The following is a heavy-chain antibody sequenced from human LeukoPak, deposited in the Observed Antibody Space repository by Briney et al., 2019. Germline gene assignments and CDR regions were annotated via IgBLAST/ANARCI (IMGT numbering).Heavy chain of an antibody. CDR1: GFTFSSYE. CDR2: IKSKTDGGTT. Sequence: GGSLRLSCAASGFTFSSYEMNWVRQAPGKGLEWVGRIKSKTDGGTTDYAAPVKGRFTISRDDSKNTLYLQMNSLKTEDTAVYYCAPYYYYMDVWGKGTTVTVSS. J-gene: IGHJ6*03. V-gene: IGHV3-15*01. CDR3: APYYYYMDV.